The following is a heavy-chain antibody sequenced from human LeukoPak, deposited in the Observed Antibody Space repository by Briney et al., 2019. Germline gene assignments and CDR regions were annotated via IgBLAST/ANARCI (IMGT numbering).Heavy chain of an antibody. CDR3: AIRFSRGSGSAIDY. D-gene: IGHD3-10*01. J-gene: IGHJ4*02. V-gene: IGHV1-8*01. Sequence: ASVKVSCKASGYTFTSYDIDWVRQATGQGLEWMGWMNPNSANTGYAQNFQGRVTMTRNTSISTAYMELSSLRSEDTAVYYCAIRFSRGSGSAIDYWGQGTLVTVSS. CDR2: MNPNSANT. CDR1: GYTFTSYD.